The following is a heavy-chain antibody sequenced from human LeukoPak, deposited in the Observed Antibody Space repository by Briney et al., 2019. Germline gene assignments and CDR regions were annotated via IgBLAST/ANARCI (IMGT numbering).Heavy chain of an antibody. J-gene: IGHJ4*02. D-gene: IGHD2-2*01. CDR3: ARRNFVVPAAAPGSGAIDY. CDR1: GGSFSGYY. CDR2: INHSGST. Sequence: RPSEALSLTCAVYGGSFSGYYWSWIRQPPGKGLGWIGEINHSGSTNYNPSLKSRVTISVDTSKNQFSLKLSSVTAADTAVYYCARRNFVVPAAAPGSGAIDYWGQGTLVTVSS. V-gene: IGHV4-34*01.